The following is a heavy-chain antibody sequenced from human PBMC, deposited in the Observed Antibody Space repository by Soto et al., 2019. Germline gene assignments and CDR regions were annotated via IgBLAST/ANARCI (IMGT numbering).Heavy chain of an antibody. Sequence: SETLSLTCTVSGGSVSSGSYYWSWIRQPPGKGLEWIGYIYYSGSTNYNPSLKSRVTISVDTSKNQFSLKLSSVTAVDTAVYYCARGRIAARPAGGVYYYGMDVWGQGTTVTVSS. V-gene: IGHV4-61*01. CDR1: GGSVSSGSYY. D-gene: IGHD6-6*01. J-gene: IGHJ6*02. CDR3: ARGRIAARPAGGVYYYGMDV. CDR2: IYYSGST.